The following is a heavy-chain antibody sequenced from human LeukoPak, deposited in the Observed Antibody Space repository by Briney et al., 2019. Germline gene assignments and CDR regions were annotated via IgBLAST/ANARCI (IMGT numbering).Heavy chain of an antibody. CDR2: ISYDGSNK. CDR1: GFTFSSYA. Sequence: GGSLRLSCAVSGFTFSSYAMHWVRQAPGKGLEWVAVISYDGSNKYYADSVKGRFTIPRDNSKNTLYLQMNSLRAEDTAVYYCARDRSYSSSWYPIFDYWGQGTLVTVSS. CDR3: ARDRSYSSSWYPIFDY. V-gene: IGHV3-30*04. D-gene: IGHD6-13*01. J-gene: IGHJ4*02.